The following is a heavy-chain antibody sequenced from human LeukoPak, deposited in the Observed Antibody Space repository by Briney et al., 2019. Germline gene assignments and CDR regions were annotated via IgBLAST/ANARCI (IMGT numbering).Heavy chain of an antibody. D-gene: IGHD3-22*01. J-gene: IGHJ4*02. CDR1: GFALSNYG. V-gene: IGHV3-30*18. CDR3: AKEITMIVTY. CDR2: ISYDGSNK. Sequence: PGRSLTLSCAASGFALSNYGMHWVRQAPGKGLEWVAVISYDGSNKYYSDSVKGRFTISRDNSKNTLYLQMNSLRAEDTAVYYCAKEITMIVTYWGQGTLVTVSS.